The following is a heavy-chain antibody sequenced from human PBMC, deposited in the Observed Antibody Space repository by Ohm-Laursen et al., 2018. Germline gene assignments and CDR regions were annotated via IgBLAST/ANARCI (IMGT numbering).Heavy chain of an antibody. D-gene: IGHD3-10*01. V-gene: IGHV3-30*18. CDR2: ISRDGSTK. J-gene: IGHJ4*02. CDR1: GFPFSGYS. CDR3: AKENPSYFYDY. Sequence: SLRLSCSASGFPFSGYSMNWIRQAPGKGLEWVAIISRDGSTKYYGDSVKGRFTISRDDSKNTLFLQMSALRAEDTALYYCAKENPSYFYDYWGQGTLVTVSS.